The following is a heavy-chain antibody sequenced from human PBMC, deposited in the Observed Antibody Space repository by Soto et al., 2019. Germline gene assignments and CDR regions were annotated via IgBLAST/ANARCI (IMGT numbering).Heavy chain of an antibody. V-gene: IGHV3-30*18. D-gene: IGHD2-15*01. CDR2: ISYDGSNK. CDR1: GFTFSSYG. Sequence: HPGGSLRLSCAASGFTFSSYGMHWVRQAPGKGLEWVAVISYDGSNKYYADSVKGRFTISRDNSKNTLYLQMNSLRAEDTAMYYCAKDQVVAASALRPPPPGLLDYWGQGTLVTVSS. CDR3: AKDQVVAASALRPPPPGLLDY. J-gene: IGHJ4*02.